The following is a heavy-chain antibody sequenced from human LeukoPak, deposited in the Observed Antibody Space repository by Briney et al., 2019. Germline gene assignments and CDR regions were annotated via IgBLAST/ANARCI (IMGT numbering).Heavy chain of an antibody. CDR1: AGSFSGYS. CDR2: INHSGST. CDR3: ARECVVPAATSTYYMGV. D-gene: IGHD2-2*01. J-gene: IGHJ6*03. Sequence: SETLSLACAVYAGSFSGYSWSWIRQPPGKGQEWIGAINHSGSTNYNPSLKSRVTISVDTSIFQFSLKLSSVTAAETAVYYCARECVVPAATSTYYMGVWGKGTTVTVSS. V-gene: IGHV4-34*01.